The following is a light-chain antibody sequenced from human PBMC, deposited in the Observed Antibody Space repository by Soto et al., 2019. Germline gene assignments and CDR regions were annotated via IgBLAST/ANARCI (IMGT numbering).Light chain of an antibody. Sequence: EIVLTQSPATLFFSPGERSTLSFRASQSVSSYLAWYQQKPGQAPRLLIYDASNRATGIPARFSGSGSGTDFTLTISSLEPEDFAVYYCQQRSNWPRTFGQGTKVDIK. V-gene: IGKV3-11*01. CDR3: QQRSNWPRT. J-gene: IGKJ1*01. CDR1: QSVSSY. CDR2: DAS.